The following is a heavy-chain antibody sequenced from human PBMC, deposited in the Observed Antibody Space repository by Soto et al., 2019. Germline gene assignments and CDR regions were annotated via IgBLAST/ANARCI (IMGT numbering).Heavy chain of an antibody. Sequence: GGSLRLSCAASGFTFSSYGMHWVRQAPGKGLEWVAVISYDGSNKYYADSVKGRFTISRDNSKNTLYLQMNSLRAEDTAVYYCAKEACYDGSGYYCFYSFDIWGQGTMVTVSS. CDR2: ISYDGSNK. CDR3: AKEACYDGSGYYCFYSFDI. V-gene: IGHV3-30*18. D-gene: IGHD3-22*01. J-gene: IGHJ3*02. CDR1: GFTFSSYG.